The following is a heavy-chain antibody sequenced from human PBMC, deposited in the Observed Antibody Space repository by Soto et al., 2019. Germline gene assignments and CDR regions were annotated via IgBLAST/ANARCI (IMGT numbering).Heavy chain of an antibody. D-gene: IGHD4-17*01. CDR3: TRDRNGDHFGAFAF. CDR1: KFIFSAYA. Sequence: EVQVLESGGGLVQPGGSLRLSCTTSKFIFSAYAMTWDRQAPGEGLEWVSSITGSGGGTSYADSVKGRFSISRDHSKNTVYLRMNSLRVEDTAVYYCTRDRNGDHFGAFAFWGQGILVTVSS. J-gene: IGHJ3*01. CDR2: ITGSGGGT. V-gene: IGHV3-23*01.